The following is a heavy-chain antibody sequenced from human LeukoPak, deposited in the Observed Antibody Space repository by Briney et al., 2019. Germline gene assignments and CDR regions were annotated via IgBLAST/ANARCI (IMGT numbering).Heavy chain of an antibody. J-gene: IGHJ4*02. Sequence: GGSLRLSCAASGFTFSGSAMHCVRQASGKGLEWVGRIRSKTNNYATEYAVSVEGRFTISRDDSKNTVYLQMNSLKTEDTAVYYCTRLRGEKASGDYWGQGTLVTVSS. D-gene: IGHD3-10*01. CDR1: GFTFSGSA. V-gene: IGHV3-73*01. CDR2: IRSKTNNYAT. CDR3: TRLRGEKASGDY.